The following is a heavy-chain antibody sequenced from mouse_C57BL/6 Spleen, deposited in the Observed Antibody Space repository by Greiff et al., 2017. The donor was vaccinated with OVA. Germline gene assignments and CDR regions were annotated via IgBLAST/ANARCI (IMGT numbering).Heavy chain of an antibody. CDR2: IDPNSGGT. D-gene: IGHD1-1*01. V-gene: IGHV1-72*01. J-gene: IGHJ1*03. CDR3: ASEITTGNWYFDV. CDR1: GYTFTSYW. Sequence: QVQLQQPGAELVKPGASVKMSCKASGYTFTSYWITWVKQRPGQGLEWIGRIDPNSGGTKYNEKFKSKATLTVDKPSSTAYMQRSSLTSEDSAVYYCASEITTGNWYFDVWGTGTTVTVSS.